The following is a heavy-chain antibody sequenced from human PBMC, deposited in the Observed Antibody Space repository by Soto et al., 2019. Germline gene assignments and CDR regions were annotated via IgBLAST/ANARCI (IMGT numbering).Heavy chain of an antibody. J-gene: IGHJ6*02. Sequence: ASVKVSCKASGYTFTSYAMHWVRQAPGQRLEWMGWINAGNGNTKYSQKFQGRVTITRDTSASTAYMELSSLRSEDTAVYYCASYQKLKVTTSENYYYYGMDVWGQGTTVTVSS. CDR3: ASYQKLKVTTSENYYYYGMDV. D-gene: IGHD4-4*01. CDR2: INAGNGNT. V-gene: IGHV1-3*01. CDR1: GYTFTSYA.